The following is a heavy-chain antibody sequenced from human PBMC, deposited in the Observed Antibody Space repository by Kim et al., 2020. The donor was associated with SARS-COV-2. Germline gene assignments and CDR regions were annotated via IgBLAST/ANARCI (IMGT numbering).Heavy chain of an antibody. Sequence: SETLSLTCTVSGGSISSSSYYWGWIRQPPGKGLEWIGSIYYSGSTYYNPSLKSRVTISVDTSKNQFSLKLSSVTAADTAVYYCASLGLLWFGELLSSSHKYHHGGMDVGGQGTTATV. V-gene: IGHV4-39*01. CDR3: ASLGLLWFGELLSSSHKYHHGGMDV. J-gene: IGHJ6*02. CDR1: GGSISSSSYY. D-gene: IGHD3-10*01. CDR2: IYYSGST.